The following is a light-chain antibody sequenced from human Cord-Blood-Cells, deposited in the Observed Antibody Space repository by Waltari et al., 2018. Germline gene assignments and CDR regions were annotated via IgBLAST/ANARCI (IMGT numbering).Light chain of an antibody. CDR2: DVS. CDR1: SSDVGGYNY. J-gene: IGLJ1*01. V-gene: IGLV2-14*01. CDR3: SSYTSSSLGV. Sequence: QSALTQPASVSGSPGQSITISCPGTSSDVGGYNYVSWYQQRPGKAPKLMIYDVSNRPSGVSNRFSGSKSGNTASLTISGLQAEDEADYYCSSYTSSSLGVFGTGTKVTVL.